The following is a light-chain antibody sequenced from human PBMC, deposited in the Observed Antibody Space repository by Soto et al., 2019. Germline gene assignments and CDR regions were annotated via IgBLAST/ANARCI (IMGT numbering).Light chain of an antibody. V-gene: IGKV3-20*01. CDR3: QQYGSSTELT. Sequence: EIVLTQSPVTLSLSPGERATLSCRASQSVSSSYLAGYQQKPGQAPRLLIYGASSRATVIPDMFSGSGSGKDVTLTISRLEPEDFAVSYCQQYGSSTELTFGGGTKVEIK. CDR1: QSVSSSY. CDR2: GAS. J-gene: IGKJ4*01.